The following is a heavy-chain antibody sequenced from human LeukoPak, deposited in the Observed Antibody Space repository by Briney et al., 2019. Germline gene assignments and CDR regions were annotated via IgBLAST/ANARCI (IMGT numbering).Heavy chain of an antibody. V-gene: IGHV4-4*08. Sequence: PSETLSLTCAVSGGFVSSHYWGWIRQPPGKGLQWIGNIRSTGEKNYKQPLKSRVSISLDTSKSNLSLNLTSVFAADTAIYYCVRRDTGWNYFDYWGQGILVSVSS. CDR1: GGFVSSHY. CDR3: VRRDTGWNYFDY. J-gene: IGHJ4*02. D-gene: IGHD6-19*01. CDR2: IRSTGEK.